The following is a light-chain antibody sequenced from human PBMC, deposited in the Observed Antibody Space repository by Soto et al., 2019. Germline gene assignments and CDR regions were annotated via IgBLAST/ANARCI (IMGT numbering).Light chain of an antibody. CDR2: GNS. CDR3: QSYDSSLSGPYV. CDR1: SSNIGAGYD. J-gene: IGLJ1*01. Sequence: QSVLTQPPSVSGAPGQRVTISCTGSSSNIGAGYDVYWYQQLPGTAPKFLIYGNSNRPSGVPDRFSGSKSGTSASLAITGLQAEDEADYYCQSYDSSLSGPYVFGTGTKVTV. V-gene: IGLV1-40*01.